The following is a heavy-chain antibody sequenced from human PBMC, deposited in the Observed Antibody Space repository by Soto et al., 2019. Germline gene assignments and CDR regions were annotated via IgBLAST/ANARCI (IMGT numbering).Heavy chain of an antibody. CDR1: GFTFSSYA. CDR2: ISYDGSNK. CDR3: ARDRDILTGYQYYFDY. V-gene: IGHV3-30-3*01. Sequence: GGSLRLSCAASGFTFSSYAMHWVRQAPGKGLEWVAVISYDGSNKYYADSVKGRFTISRDNSKNTLYLQMNSLRAEDTAVYYCARDRDILTGYQYYFDYWGQGTLVTVSS. J-gene: IGHJ4*02. D-gene: IGHD3-9*01.